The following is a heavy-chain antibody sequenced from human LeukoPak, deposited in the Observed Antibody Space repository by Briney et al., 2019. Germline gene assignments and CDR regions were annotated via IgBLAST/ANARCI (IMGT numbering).Heavy chain of an antibody. J-gene: IGHJ4*02. V-gene: IGHV3-23*01. CDR2: ISGNGGRT. CDR1: GFTFNNHD. CDR3: AKDTRRFLEWLIDY. Sequence: PGGSLRLSCAASGFTFNNHDMSWVRQAPGKGLQWVSAISGNGGRTYYADSVNGRFTISRDNSKNTLYLQMNSLRAEDTAVYYCAKDTRRFLEWLIDYWGQGTLVTVSS. D-gene: IGHD3-3*01.